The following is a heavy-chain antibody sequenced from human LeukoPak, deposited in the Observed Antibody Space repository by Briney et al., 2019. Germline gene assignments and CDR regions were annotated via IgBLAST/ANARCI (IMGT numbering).Heavy chain of an antibody. Sequence: ASVKVSCKASGYTLTGYYMHWVRLAPGQGLEWMGWINPSSGDTNYAQKFQGRVTMTRDTSISTAYMELSRLRSDDTAVYDCAKNPYEYYFDYWGQGTLVTVSS. D-gene: IGHD5-12*01. V-gene: IGHV1-2*02. J-gene: IGHJ4*02. CDR1: GYTLTGYY. CDR3: AKNPYEYYFDY. CDR2: INPSSGDT.